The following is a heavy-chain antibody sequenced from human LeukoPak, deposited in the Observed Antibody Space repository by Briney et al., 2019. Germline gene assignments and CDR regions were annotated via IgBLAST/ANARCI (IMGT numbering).Heavy chain of an antibody. Sequence: GGSLRLSCAASRVIFSTYWMHWVRQAPGKGLVWISRINSDGSRTYYADSVKGRFTISRDNSKNTLYLQMNSLRTEDTAVYYCAKKGEGWFSYYYYYMDVWGKGTTVTVSS. J-gene: IGHJ6*03. CDR3: AKKGEGWFSYYYYYMDV. D-gene: IGHD3-10*01. V-gene: IGHV3-74*01. CDR2: INSDGSRT. CDR1: RVIFSTYW.